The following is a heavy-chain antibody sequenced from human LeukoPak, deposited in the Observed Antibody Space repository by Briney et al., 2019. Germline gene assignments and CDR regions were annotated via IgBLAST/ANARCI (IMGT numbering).Heavy chain of an antibody. D-gene: IGHD6-19*01. V-gene: IGHV1-18*01. CDR1: GYNFNNYG. Sequence: GASVTVSYKPSGYNFNNYGISWGPQAPGQRLEWLGWSSGHNGDTLYAQKMQGRVTLTTDTFTSTAYMELRSLRSDDTAIYFCASDIWAVAIDDWGQGTLIIVSS. CDR2: SSGHNGDT. CDR3: ASDIWAVAIDD. J-gene: IGHJ4*02.